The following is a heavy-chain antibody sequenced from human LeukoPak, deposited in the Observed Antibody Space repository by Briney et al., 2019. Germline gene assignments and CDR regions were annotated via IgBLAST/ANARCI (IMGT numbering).Heavy chain of an antibody. V-gene: IGHV1-69*13. CDR2: IIPIFGTA. Sequence: ASVKVSCKASGGTFSSYAISWVRQAPGQGLEWMGGIIPIFGTANYAQKFQGRVTITADESTSTAYKELSSLRSEDTAVYYCARGIEWETTHDYWGQGTLVTVSS. D-gene: IGHD1-26*01. J-gene: IGHJ4*02. CDR1: GGTFSSYA. CDR3: ARGIEWETTHDY.